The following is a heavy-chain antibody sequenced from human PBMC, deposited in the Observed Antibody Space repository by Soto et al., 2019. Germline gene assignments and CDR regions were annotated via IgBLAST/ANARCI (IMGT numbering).Heavy chain of an antibody. CDR3: ATWGGYCGGYACTNYSYATDV. CDR2: IWADGSNK. Sequence: GGSLRLSCAASGFTFRDYGMHWVRQAPGKGLEWVAVIWADGSNKYYADSVKGRCTISRDNSKNTLYLQMDSLRAEDTAVYYCATWGGYCGGYACTNYSYATDVWGQGTTVTVSS. V-gene: IGHV3-33*01. D-gene: IGHD2-21*01. J-gene: IGHJ6*02. CDR1: GFTFRDYG.